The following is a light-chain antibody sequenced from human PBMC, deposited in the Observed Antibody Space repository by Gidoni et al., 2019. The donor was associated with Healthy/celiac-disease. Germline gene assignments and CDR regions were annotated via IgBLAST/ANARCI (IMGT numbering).Light chain of an antibody. Sequence: DIQMTQSPSSVSASVGDRVTITCRASQGSSSWLDWYQQKPGKAHTLLIYAASSLQSGVPSRCGGRCGGAVFTLTSSILQPEDFATYYRQHANSFPRTFGQGTKVEIK. J-gene: IGKJ1*01. V-gene: IGKV1-12*01. CDR2: AAS. CDR1: QGSSSW. CDR3: QHANSFPRT.